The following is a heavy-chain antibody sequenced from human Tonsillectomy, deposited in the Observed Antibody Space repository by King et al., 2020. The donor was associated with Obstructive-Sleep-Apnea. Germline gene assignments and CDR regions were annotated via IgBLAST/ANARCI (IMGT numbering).Heavy chain of an antibody. J-gene: IGHJ4*02. CDR3: GRWTVTTQIDY. V-gene: IGHV4-4*02. CDR2: IYHTGSA. CDR1: GGSISSTNW. D-gene: IGHD4-11*01. Sequence: QLQESGPGLVKPSGTLSLNCAVSGGSISSTNWWSWVRQPPGKGLECIGEIYHTGSANYNPSLKSRVTISVDKAKNQFSLKLNSLTAADTAVYYCGRWTVTTQIDYWGRGTLVTVSS.